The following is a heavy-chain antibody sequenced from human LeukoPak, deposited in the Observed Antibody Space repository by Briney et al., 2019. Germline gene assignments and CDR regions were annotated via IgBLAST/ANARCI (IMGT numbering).Heavy chain of an antibody. CDR1: GFTFSSYS. J-gene: IGHJ4*02. D-gene: IGHD6-19*01. CDR3: ARAGSSGWDRGYYFDY. V-gene: IGHV3-21*01. CDR2: ISSSSSYI. Sequence: PGGSLRLSCAASGFTFSSYSMNWVRQAPGKGLEWVSSISSSSSYIYYADSVKGRFTISRDNAKNSLYLQMNSLRAEDTAVYYCARAGSSGWDRGYYFDYWGQGTLVTVSS.